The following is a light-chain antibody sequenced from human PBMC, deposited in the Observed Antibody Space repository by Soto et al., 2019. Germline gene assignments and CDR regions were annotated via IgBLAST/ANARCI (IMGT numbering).Light chain of an antibody. CDR1: QSISTY. CDR2: AAS. J-gene: IGKJ1*01. Sequence: DITMSQSPSSLSASVGDRVTITCRASQSISTYLNWYQQKPGKAPKLLIYAASNLQSGVPSRFSGSGSGTDFTLTISSLQPEDFATYYCQQSYSTPRTFGQGTKVDI. V-gene: IGKV1-39*01. CDR3: QQSYSTPRT.